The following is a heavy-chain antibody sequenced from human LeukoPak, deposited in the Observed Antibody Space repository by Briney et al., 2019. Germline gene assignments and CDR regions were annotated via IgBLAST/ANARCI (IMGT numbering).Heavy chain of an antibody. V-gene: IGHV4-39*02. CDR3: LRDQDCSGGDCQVC. J-gene: IGHJ4*01. D-gene: IGHD2-15*01. CDR1: GGSLSSGNYE. CDR2: ISHSGTT. Sequence: SETLSLTCTVSGGSLSSGNYEWGWIRQAPGKGLEWIALISHSGTTYYNPSLKSRVTMSVDTSKNQFSLKLNSVTAADTAVYYCLRDQDCSGGDCQVCWGHGTLVTVSS.